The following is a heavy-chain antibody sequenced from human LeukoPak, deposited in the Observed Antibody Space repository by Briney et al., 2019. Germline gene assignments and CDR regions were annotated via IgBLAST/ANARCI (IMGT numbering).Heavy chain of an antibody. V-gene: IGHV4-59*01. CDR2: IYYSGST. J-gene: IGHJ2*01. Sequence: SETLSLTCTVSGGSISSYYWSWIRQPPGKGLEWIGYIYYSGSTNYNPSLTSRVTISVDTSKNQFSLKLSSVTAADTAVYYCAGFSGPDYWYFDLWGRGTLVTVSS. CDR3: AGFSGPDYWYFDL. D-gene: IGHD6-19*01. CDR1: GGSISSYY.